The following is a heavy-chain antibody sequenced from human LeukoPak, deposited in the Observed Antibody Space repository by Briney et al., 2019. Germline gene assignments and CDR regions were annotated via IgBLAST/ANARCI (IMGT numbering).Heavy chain of an antibody. J-gene: IGHJ2*01. CDR1: GYTFTSYG. Sequence: ASVKVSCKASGYTFTSYGISWVRQAPGQGLEWMGWISAYNGNTNYAQKLQGRVTMTTDTSTSTAYMELRSLRSDDTAVCYCARGSGYDSPYWYFDLWGRGTLVTVSS. D-gene: IGHD5-12*01. CDR3: ARGSGYDSPYWYFDL. V-gene: IGHV1-18*01. CDR2: ISAYNGNT.